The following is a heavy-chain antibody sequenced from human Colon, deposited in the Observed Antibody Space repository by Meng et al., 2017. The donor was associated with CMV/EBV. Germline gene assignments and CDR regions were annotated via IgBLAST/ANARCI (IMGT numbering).Heavy chain of an antibody. V-gene: IGHV3-53*01. CDR3: VGSPGYYDSLGQYDY. Sequence: VESGGGLMQSGGSLRLSCAVSTVIVSRNYMSWVRQAPGKGLEWVSGIYRDGSTFYADSVKGRFTISRDNSKNTLNLQMNSLRAEDTAVYYCVGSPGYYDSLGQYDYWGRGTLVTVSS. CDR2: IYRDGST. J-gene: IGHJ4*02. CDR1: TVIVSRNY. D-gene: IGHD3-22*01.